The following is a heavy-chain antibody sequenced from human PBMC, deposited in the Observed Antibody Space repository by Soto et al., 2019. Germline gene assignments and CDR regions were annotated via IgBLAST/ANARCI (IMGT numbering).Heavy chain of an antibody. D-gene: IGHD3-16*01. CDR1: GFTFSDYY. J-gene: IGHJ5*02. Sequence: QVQLVESGGGLVKPGGSLRLSCAASGFTFSDYYMSWIRQTPGKGLEWLASITGDGSHPKYTDSVQGRFIVSRDNRKKSLSLQMNSLKSEDTAVYYCVRDSSEHQLVWGRFDHWGQGTLVTVSS. CDR2: ITGDGSHP. CDR3: VRDSSEHQLVWGRFDH. V-gene: IGHV3-11*05.